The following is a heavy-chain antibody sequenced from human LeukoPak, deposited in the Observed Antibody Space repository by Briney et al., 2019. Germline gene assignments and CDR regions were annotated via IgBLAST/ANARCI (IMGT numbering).Heavy chain of an antibody. CDR2: INPHSGDT. Sequence: ASVKVSCKASGYTFTDYYIHWVRQAPGQGLEWMGWINPHSGDTYFAQKFQGRVTLTRDTSITTAYMELSKLRSDDTAVYYCARGGVSSFGFSSTLLPLTDYWGQGTLVTVSS. J-gene: IGHJ4*02. CDR3: ARGGVSSFGFSSTLLPLTDY. V-gene: IGHV1-2*02. CDR1: GYTFTDYY. D-gene: IGHD3-10*01.